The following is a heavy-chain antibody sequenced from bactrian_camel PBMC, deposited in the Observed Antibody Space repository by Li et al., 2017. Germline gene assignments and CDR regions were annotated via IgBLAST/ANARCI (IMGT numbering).Heavy chain of an antibody. CDR3: AKDFVPEY. V-gene: IGHV3S1*01. Sequence: QVQLVESGGGLVQPGGSLRLSCADSGLTFNRGYMAWVRQAPGKGLEWVSAIKVGTDSTYYIDSVKGRFTISRDNAKNTVYLQLNSLKTEDMAIYYCAKDFVPEYLGQGTQVTVS. J-gene: IGHJ4*01. CDR1: GLTFNRGY. CDR2: IKVGTDST.